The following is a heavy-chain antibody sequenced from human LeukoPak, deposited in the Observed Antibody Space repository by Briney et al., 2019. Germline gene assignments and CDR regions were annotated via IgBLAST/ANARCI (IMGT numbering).Heavy chain of an antibody. CDR2: FDPEDGET. V-gene: IGHV1-24*01. CDR3: ATGSSCGVVIGGIGYYFDY. CDR1: GYTLTELS. D-gene: IGHD3-3*01. Sequence: ASVKVSCKVSGYTLTELSMHWVRQAPGKGLEWMGGFDPEDGETIYAQKFQGRVTMTEDTSTDTAYMELSSLRSEDTAVHYCATGSSCGVVIGGIGYYFDYWGQGTLVTVSS. J-gene: IGHJ4*02.